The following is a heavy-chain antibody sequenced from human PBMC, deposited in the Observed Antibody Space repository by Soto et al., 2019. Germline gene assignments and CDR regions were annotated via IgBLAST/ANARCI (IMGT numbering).Heavy chain of an antibody. CDR2: IWYDGSNK. D-gene: IGHD6-13*01. J-gene: IGHJ6*02. V-gene: IGHV3-33*01. Sequence: QVQLVESGGGVVQPGRSLRLSCAASGFTFSSYGMHWVRQAPGKGLEWVAVIWYDGSNKYYADSVKGRFTISRDTSKNTLYLQMNSLRAEDTAVYYCARTYSSSWSDYGMDVWGQGTTVTVSS. CDR3: ARTYSSSWSDYGMDV. CDR1: GFTFSSYG.